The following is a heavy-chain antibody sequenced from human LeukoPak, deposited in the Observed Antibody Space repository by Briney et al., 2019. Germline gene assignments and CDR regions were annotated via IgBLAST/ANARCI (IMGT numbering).Heavy chain of an antibody. CDR1: GGTFSSYA. J-gene: IGHJ6*02. CDR2: IIPILGIA. CDR3: AFLHSNSLPIPTLMDV. Sequence: SVKVSCKASGGTFSSYAISWVRQAPGQGLEWMGRIIPILGIANYAQKFQGRVTITADKSTSTAYMELSSLRSEDTAVYYCAFLHSNSLPIPTLMDVWGQGTTVTVSS. V-gene: IGHV1-69*04. D-gene: IGHD1-26*01.